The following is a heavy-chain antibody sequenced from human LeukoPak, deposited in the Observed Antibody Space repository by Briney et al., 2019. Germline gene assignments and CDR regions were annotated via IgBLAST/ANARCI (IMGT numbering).Heavy chain of an antibody. J-gene: IGHJ4*02. CDR1: GFTFSSYS. V-gene: IGHV3-21*01. Sequence: PGGSLRLSCAASGFTFSSYSMNWVRQAPGKGLEWVSSISSSSSYIYYADSVKGRFTISRDNAKNSLYLQMNSLRAEDTAVYYCARDRGYCSGGSCYDGWGQGTLVTVSS. CDR2: ISSSSSYI. CDR3: ARDRGYCSGGSCYDG. D-gene: IGHD2-15*01.